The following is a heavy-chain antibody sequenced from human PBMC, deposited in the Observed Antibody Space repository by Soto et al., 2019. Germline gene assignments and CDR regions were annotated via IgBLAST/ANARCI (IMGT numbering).Heavy chain of an antibody. D-gene: IGHD5-12*01. J-gene: IGHJ2*01. V-gene: IGHV3-23*01. Sequence: EVQLLESGGGLVQPGGSLRLSCAASGFTFSSYAMSWVRQAPGKGLEWVSAISGSGGSTYYADSVKGRFTISRDNSKNTLYLQMNSLRAEDTAVYYCAKDRIVATIPRLLYWYFDLWGRGTLVTVSS. CDR3: AKDRIVATIPRLLYWYFDL. CDR1: GFTFSSYA. CDR2: ISGSGGST.